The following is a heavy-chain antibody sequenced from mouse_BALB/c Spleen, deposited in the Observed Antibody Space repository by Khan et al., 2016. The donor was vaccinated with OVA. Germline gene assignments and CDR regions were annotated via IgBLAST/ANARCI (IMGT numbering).Heavy chain of an antibody. CDR3: AKTARIKY. CDR2: ISYSGST. CDR1: GYSITSGYG. V-gene: IGHV3-2*02. J-gene: IGHJ2*01. D-gene: IGHD1-2*01. Sequence: EVELVESGPGLVKPSQSLSLTCTVTGYSITSGYGWNWIRQFPGNKLEWMGYISYSGSTNYNTSLKSRISITRDKSKNQFFLQLNSVTTEDTATYYCAKTARIKYWGQGTTLTVSS.